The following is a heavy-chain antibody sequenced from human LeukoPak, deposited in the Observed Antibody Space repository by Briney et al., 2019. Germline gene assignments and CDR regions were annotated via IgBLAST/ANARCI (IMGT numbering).Heavy chain of an antibody. D-gene: IGHD3-9*01. Sequence: SETLSLTCTVSGGSIDSNNYYWSWVRQPAGKGLEWIGRVYPSGNTDYNPYNPSLTGRVTISIDTSRNQFSLDLTSVTAADTAVYHCARAETGHYYFDSWGQGTLVSVSS. CDR3: ARAETGHYYFDS. CDR1: GGSIDSNNYY. J-gene: IGHJ4*02. V-gene: IGHV4-61*02. CDR2: VYPSGNT.